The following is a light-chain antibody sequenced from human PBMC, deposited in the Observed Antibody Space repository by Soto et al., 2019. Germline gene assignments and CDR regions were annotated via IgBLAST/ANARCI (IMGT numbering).Light chain of an antibody. V-gene: IGKV3-20*01. Sequence: EIVLTQSPGTLSLSPGERATLSCRANQSVSSAYLAWYQQKPGQAPRLLISGASIRATGIPERFSGSGSGTDFALTISWLEPEDSAVYYCQQYGSSPPYTFGQGTKLEIK. CDR3: QQYGSSPPYT. J-gene: IGKJ2*01. CDR2: GAS. CDR1: QSVSSAY.